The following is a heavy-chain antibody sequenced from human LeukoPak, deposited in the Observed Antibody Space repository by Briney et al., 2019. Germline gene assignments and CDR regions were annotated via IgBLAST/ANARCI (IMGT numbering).Heavy chain of an antibody. J-gene: IGHJ4*02. Sequence: GASVKVSCKASGYTFTGYYMHWVRQAPGQGLEWMGWISAYNSYTNYARKFQPTVTMTTDTSTKTAFLELRNLKADDTAVYYCARGYFDSSGYRYFYDNWGQGTLVTVSS. CDR1: GYTFTGYY. CDR3: ARGYFDSSGYRYFYDN. V-gene: IGHV1-18*04. D-gene: IGHD3-22*01. CDR2: ISAYNSYT.